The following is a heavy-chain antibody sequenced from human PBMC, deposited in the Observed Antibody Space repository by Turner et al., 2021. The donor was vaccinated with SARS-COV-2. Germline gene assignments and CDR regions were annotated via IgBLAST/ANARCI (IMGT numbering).Heavy chain of an antibody. CDR3: ARETVNNWVDP. CDR1: GGSMNSNY. Sequence: QVQLHESGPRLVKPLETLFPPCTVSGGSMNSNYWSWIRQPPGKRLEWIGYIYYRGSTNYNPSLKSRVTISVDTSKNQFSLNLTSVTAADTAIYYCARETVNNWVDPWGQGTLVTVSS. CDR2: IYYRGST. V-gene: IGHV4-59*01. D-gene: IGHD2-21*02. J-gene: IGHJ5*02.